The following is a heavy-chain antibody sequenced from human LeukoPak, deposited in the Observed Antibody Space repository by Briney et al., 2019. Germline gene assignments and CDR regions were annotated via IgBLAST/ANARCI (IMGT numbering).Heavy chain of an antibody. V-gene: IGHV3-7*01. J-gene: IGHJ6*02. CDR3: IRDMDV. CDR1: GFTFTTYW. CDR2: VNQQGSEK. Sequence: GGSLRLSCAASGFTFTTYWMTWVRQAPGKGLEWVGNVNQQGSEKNYVDSVKGRFTISRDNSKNSLYLQMNSLRAEDTAVYYCIRDMDVWGQGTTVTVSS.